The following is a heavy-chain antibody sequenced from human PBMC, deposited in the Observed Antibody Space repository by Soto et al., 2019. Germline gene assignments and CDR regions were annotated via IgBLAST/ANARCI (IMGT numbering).Heavy chain of an antibody. CDR1: RFTFSTSG. V-gene: IGHV3-30*18. CDR3: AKERNPSFFDI. CDR2: ISYDGSSK. J-gene: IGHJ3*02. Sequence: QVQLVESGGGVVQPGRSLRLSCAASRFTFSTSGMHWVRQAPGKGLEWVAVISYDGSSKYYADSVKGRFTISRDNSKNTLYLQMNSLRAEDTAVYYCAKERNPSFFDIWGQGTMVTVSS.